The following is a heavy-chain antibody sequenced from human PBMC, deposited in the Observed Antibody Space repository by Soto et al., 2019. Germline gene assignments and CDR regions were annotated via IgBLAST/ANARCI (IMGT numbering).Heavy chain of an antibody. CDR1: GFTFSAYG. CDR2: IYYDGNNK. D-gene: IGHD4-17*01. CDR3: ARVGGTVTSDY. V-gene: IGHV3-33*01. J-gene: IGHJ4*02. Sequence: QVQLVESGGGVVQPGRSLRLSCAASGFTFSAYGMHWVRQAPGKGLEWVAMIYYDGNNKYYADSVKGRFTISRDNSKNTLYQQMNSLTAEDTAVYYCARVGGTVTSDYWGQGTLVTVSS.